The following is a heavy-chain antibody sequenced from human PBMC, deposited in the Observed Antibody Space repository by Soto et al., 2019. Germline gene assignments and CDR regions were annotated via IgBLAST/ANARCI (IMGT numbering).Heavy chain of an antibody. CDR1: GYTFTGYY. J-gene: IGHJ5*02. Sequence: QVQLVQSGAEVKKPGASVKVSCKASGYTFTGYYMHWVRQAPGQGLEGMGWINPNSGGTNYAQKFQGRVTMTRDTSISTAYMELSRLRSDDTAVYYCARPLSQSINLNGFDPWGQGTLVTVSS. CDR3: ARPLSQSINLNGFDP. CDR2: INPNSGGT. V-gene: IGHV1-2*02.